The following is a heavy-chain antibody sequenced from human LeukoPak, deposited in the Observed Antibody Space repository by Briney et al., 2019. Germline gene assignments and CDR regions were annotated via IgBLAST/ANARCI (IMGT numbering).Heavy chain of an antibody. D-gene: IGHD6-13*01. CDR1: GGSISSYY. CDR3: ARDFSWSLTKTKKHYFDY. Sequence: PSETLSLTCTVSGGSISSYYWSWIRQPPGKGLEWIGYIYHSGSTSYNPSLKSRVTISVDTSKNQFSLQLNSVTPEDTAVYYCARDFSWSLTKTKKHYFDYWGQGTLVTVSS. V-gene: IGHV4-59*12. J-gene: IGHJ4*02. CDR2: IYHSGST.